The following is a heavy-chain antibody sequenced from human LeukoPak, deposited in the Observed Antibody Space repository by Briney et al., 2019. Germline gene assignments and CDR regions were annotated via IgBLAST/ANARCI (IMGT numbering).Heavy chain of an antibody. CDR1: GGSVGSGSYY. J-gene: IGHJ5*02. V-gene: IGHV4-61*01. Sequence: SETLSLACTVSGGSVGSGSYYWSWIRQPPGKGLEWIGYIYYSGSTNYNPSLKSRVTISVDTSKNQFSLKLSSVTAADTAVYYCARTGIAVAGGWFDPWGQGTLVTVSS. CDR2: IYYSGST. CDR3: ARTGIAVAGGWFDP. D-gene: IGHD6-19*01.